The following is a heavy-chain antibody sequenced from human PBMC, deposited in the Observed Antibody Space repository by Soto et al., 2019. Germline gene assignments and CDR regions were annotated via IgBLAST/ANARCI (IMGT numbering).Heavy chain of an antibody. D-gene: IGHD1-1*01. J-gene: IGHJ3*01. CDR3: ATWHEREHAFDV. CDR1: GLTISGKKY. Sequence: DVQLVESGGGLIQPGESLRLSCAAFGLTISGKKYVAWVRQAPGKGLEWVSALYDVDGSFYADSVTGRFTTSSDSSKTTVYLQMNYLRPDDTAVYYCATWHEREHAFDVWGHGTTVTISS. CDR2: LYDVDGS. V-gene: IGHV3-53*01.